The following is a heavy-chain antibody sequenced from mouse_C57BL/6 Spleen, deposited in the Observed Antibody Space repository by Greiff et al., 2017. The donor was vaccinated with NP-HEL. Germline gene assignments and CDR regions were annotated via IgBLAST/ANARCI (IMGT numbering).Heavy chain of an antibody. V-gene: IGHV1-50*01. CDR3: ARSSPYYGSSYVYFDY. Sequence: QVQLQQPGAELVKPGASVKLSCKASGYTFTSYWMQWVKQRPGQGLEWIGEIDPSDSYTNYNQKFKGKATLTVDTSSSTAYMQLSSLTSEDSAVYYCARSSPYYGSSYVYFDYWGQGTTLTVSS. CDR2: IDPSDSYT. CDR1: GYTFTSYW. J-gene: IGHJ2*01. D-gene: IGHD1-1*01.